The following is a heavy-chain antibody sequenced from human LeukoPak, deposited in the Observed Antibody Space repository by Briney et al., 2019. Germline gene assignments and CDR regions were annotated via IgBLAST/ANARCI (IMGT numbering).Heavy chain of an antibody. D-gene: IGHD6-19*01. CDR2: INHSGST. CDR1: GGSFSGYY. V-gene: IGHV4-34*01. J-gene: IGHJ4*02. CDR3: ASPSDEYSSGWYGSALNY. Sequence: SETLSLTCAVYGGSFSGYYWSWIRQPPGKGLELIGEINHSGSTNYNPSLKSRVTISVDTSKNQFSLKLSSVTAADTAVYYCASPSDEYSSGWYGSALNYWGQGTLVTVSS.